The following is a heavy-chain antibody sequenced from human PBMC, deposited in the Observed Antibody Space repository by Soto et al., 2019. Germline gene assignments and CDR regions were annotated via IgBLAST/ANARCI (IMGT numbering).Heavy chain of an antibody. Sequence: PGGSLRLSCAASGFTFSTCGMNWVRQAPGKGLEWVSFISSDGIYTYYTDTDSVKGRFTISRDNAKNSLYLQMNSLRDEDAAVYYCARDRSYASNLYHHFDYWGQGTLVTVSS. V-gene: IGHV3-21*01. D-gene: IGHD2-2*01. CDR2: ISSDGIYT. CDR1: GFTFSTCG. J-gene: IGHJ4*02. CDR3: ARDRSYASNLYHHFDY.